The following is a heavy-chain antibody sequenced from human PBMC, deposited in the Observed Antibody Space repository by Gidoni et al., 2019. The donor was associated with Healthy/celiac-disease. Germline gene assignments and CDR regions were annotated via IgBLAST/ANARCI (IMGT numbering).Heavy chain of an antibody. J-gene: IGHJ4*02. V-gene: IGHV3-23*01. CDR2: ISGSGGST. Sequence: EVQLLESGGGLVQPGGSLRLSCAASGFTFSSYAMSLVRQAPGKGLEWVSAISGSGGSTYYADSVKGRFTISRDNAKNTLYLQMNSLRAEYTAVYYCAKAGEQWLVLGSYYFDYWGQGTLVTVSS. D-gene: IGHD6-19*01. CDR1: GFTFSSYA. CDR3: AKAGEQWLVLGSYYFDY.